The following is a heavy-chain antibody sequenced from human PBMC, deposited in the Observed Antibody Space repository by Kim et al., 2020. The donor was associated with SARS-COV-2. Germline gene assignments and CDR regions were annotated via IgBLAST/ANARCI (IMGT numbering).Heavy chain of an antibody. V-gene: IGHV7-4-1*02. CDR1: GYTFTSYA. D-gene: IGHD3-3*01. CDR3: ARGYYDFWSGAYNWFDP. J-gene: IGHJ5*02. Sequence: ASVKVSCKASGYTFTSYAMNWVRQAPGQGLEWMGWINTNTGNPTYAQGFTGRFVFSLDTSVSTAYLQISSLKAEDTAVYYCARGYYDFWSGAYNWFDPWGHGTLVTVSS. CDR2: INTNTGNP.